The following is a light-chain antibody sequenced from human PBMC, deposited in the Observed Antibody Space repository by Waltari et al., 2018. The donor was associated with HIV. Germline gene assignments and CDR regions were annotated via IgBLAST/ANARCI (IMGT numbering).Light chain of an antibody. Sequence: EIVLTQSPASLSLSPGESATVSCRASQSVIGTLLAWYQQRPGQAPRLLIHGVYSRAVDGPGRFSGRWSGTEFNFTISRLEPDDFAVYYCQQYGGSPYTFGQGTRVE. CDR3: QQYGGSPYT. CDR2: GVY. V-gene: IGKV3-20*01. CDR1: QSVIGTL. J-gene: IGKJ5*01.